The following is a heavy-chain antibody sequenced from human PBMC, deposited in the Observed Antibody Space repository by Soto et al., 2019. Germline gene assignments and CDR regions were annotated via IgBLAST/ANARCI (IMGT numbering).Heavy chain of an antibody. CDR1: GFTFSSYS. D-gene: IGHD1-26*01. V-gene: IGHV3-21*01. Sequence: GGSLRLSCAASGFTFSSYSMNWVRQAPGKGLEWVSSISSSSSYIYYADSVKGRFTISRDNAKNSLYLQMNSLRAEDTAVYYCARLRRSIVGDPQDSWGQGTLVTVSS. CDR2: ISSSSSYI. J-gene: IGHJ4*02. CDR3: ARLRRSIVGDPQDS.